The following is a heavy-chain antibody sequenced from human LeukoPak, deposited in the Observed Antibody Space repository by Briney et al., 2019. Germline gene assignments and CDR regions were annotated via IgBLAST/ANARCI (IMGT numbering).Heavy chain of an antibody. Sequence: SETLSLTCAVSGGSISSYYWSWIRQPPGKGLEWIGFISYSGGTNYNPSLKSRGTISADTSKNQFSLKLSSVTAADTAVYYCASTAYCSGGSCYKWGFDYWGQGTLVTVSS. CDR2: ISYSGGT. CDR1: GGSISSYY. J-gene: IGHJ4*02. D-gene: IGHD2-15*01. CDR3: ASTAYCSGGSCYKWGFDY. V-gene: IGHV4-59*08.